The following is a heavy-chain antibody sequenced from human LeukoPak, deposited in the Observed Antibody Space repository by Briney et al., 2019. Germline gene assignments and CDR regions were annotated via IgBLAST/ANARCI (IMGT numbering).Heavy chain of an antibody. CDR1: GFTFRTHW. CDR2: TNTDGRNT. D-gene: IGHD2-2*01. Sequence: GGSLRLSCAASGFTFRTHWMHWVRQAPGKGLVWVSRTNTDGRNTNYADSVKGRFSISRDNSKDTLYLQMNSLRADDTAVYYCVRGGTDMRLEPPAIPFDYWGQGALVTVSS. J-gene: IGHJ4*02. CDR3: VRGGTDMRLEPPAIPFDY. V-gene: IGHV3-74*01.